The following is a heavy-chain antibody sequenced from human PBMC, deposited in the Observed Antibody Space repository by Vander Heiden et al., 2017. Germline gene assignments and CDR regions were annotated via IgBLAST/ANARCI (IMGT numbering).Heavy chain of an antibody. CDR2: ISSSGGST. D-gene: IGHD3-10*01. CDR1: GFTCSSYA. CDR3: AKFTMVSTYYYGMDV. J-gene: IGHJ6*02. Sequence: EVQLLESGGGLVQPGGSLRLSCAASGFTCSSYAMSWVRQAPGKGLEWVSSISSSGGSTYYADSVKGRFTISRDNFKNTLYLQMNSLRAEDTAIYYCAKFTMVSTYYYGMDVWGQGTTVTVSS. V-gene: IGHV3-23*01.